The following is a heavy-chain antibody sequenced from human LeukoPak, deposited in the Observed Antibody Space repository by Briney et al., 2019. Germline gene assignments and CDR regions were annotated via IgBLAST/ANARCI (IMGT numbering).Heavy chain of an antibody. D-gene: IGHD1-26*01. Sequence: SETLSLTCPVSGGSISSSSYYWGWIRQPPGKGREWIGTIYYTARTDYNPSLKSRVTISMDKSKNQFSLKLSSVTAADTAVYYCARVMEVGAVDYWGQGTLVTVSX. J-gene: IGHJ4*02. CDR2: IYYTART. V-gene: IGHV4-39*07. CDR3: ARVMEVGAVDY. CDR1: GGSISSSSYY.